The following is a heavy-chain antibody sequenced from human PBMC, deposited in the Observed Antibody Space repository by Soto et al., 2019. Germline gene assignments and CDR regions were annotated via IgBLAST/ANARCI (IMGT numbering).Heavy chain of an antibody. J-gene: IGHJ4*02. CDR1: GYTFTHYY. CDR3: ARPPFPGCINGVCYPCDH. CDR2: INPSGGST. V-gene: IGHV1-46*01. D-gene: IGHD2-8*01. Sequence: VQLVQSGAEVKKPGASVKVSCKASGYTFTHYYIHWVRQAPGQGLEWMGMINPSGGSTDYAQKFQGRVTMTTDTSTTTVHMELSSLRSDDTAVYYCARPPFPGCINGVCYPCDHWGQGTLVTVSS.